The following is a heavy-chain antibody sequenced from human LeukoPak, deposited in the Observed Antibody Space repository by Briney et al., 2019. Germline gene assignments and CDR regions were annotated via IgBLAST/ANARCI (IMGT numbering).Heavy chain of an antibody. CDR2: IRYDGSNK. Sequence: GGSLRLSCAASGFTFSSYGMHWVRQAPGKGLEWVAFIRYDGSNKYYADSVKGRFTISRDNSKNTVYLQMNSLRAEDTAVYYCAKVDYGDKAPLDYWGQGTLVTVSS. V-gene: IGHV3-30*02. CDR3: AKVDYGDKAPLDY. J-gene: IGHJ4*02. D-gene: IGHD4-17*01. CDR1: GFTFSSYG.